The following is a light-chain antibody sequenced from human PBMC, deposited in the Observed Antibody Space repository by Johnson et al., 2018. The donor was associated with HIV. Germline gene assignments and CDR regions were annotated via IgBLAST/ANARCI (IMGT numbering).Light chain of an antibody. Sequence: QSVLTQPPSVSAAPGQKVTISCSGSSSNIGNNYVSWYQQLPGTAPKLLIYENNKRPSGIPDRFSGSKSGTSATLGITGLQTGDEADYYGGTWDSRLSGRVFGTGTNVTVL. V-gene: IGLV1-51*02. J-gene: IGLJ1*01. CDR1: SSNIGNNY. CDR2: ENN. CDR3: GTWDSRLSGRV.